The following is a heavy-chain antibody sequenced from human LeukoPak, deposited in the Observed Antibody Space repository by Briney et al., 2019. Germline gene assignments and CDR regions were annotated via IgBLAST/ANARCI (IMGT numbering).Heavy chain of an antibody. Sequence: GGSLRLSCAASGFTVSSNYMSWVRQAPGKGLEWVSVIYSGGSTYYADSVKGRFTISRDNSKNTVFLQMNSLRAEDTAVYYCATSDGGSFDYWGQGTLVTVSS. D-gene: IGHD4-23*01. CDR1: GFTVSSNY. CDR3: ATSDGGSFDY. V-gene: IGHV3-53*01. CDR2: IYSGGST. J-gene: IGHJ4*02.